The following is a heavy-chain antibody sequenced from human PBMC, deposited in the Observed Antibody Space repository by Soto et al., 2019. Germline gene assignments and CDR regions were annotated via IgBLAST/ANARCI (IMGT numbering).Heavy chain of an antibody. J-gene: IGHJ6*02. V-gene: IGHV5-10-1*01. CDR3: SRQGSSSSAGYYYYGMDV. Sequence: GESLKISCKCSGYSFTSYWISWVRQMPGKGLEWMGRIDPSDSYTNYSPSFQGHVTISADKSISTAYLQWSSLKASDTAMYYCSRQGSSSSAGYYYYGMDVWGQGTTVTVSS. CDR1: GYSFTSYW. D-gene: IGHD6-6*01. CDR2: IDPSDSYT.